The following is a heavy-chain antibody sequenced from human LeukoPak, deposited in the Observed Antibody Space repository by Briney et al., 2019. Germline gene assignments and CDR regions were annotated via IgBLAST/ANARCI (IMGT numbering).Heavy chain of an antibody. D-gene: IGHD6-13*01. CDR2: IYYSGST. CDR3: ARHGSAAAACDY. Sequence: SETLSLTCPVSGGSISSYYWSWIRQPPGKGLEWIGYIYYSGSTNYNPSLKSRVTISVDTSKNQFSLKLSSVTAADTAVYYCARHGSAAAACDYWGQGTLVTVSS. V-gene: IGHV4-59*08. J-gene: IGHJ4*02. CDR1: GGSISSYY.